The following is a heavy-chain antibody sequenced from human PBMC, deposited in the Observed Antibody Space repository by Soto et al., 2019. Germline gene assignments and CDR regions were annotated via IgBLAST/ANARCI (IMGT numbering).Heavy chain of an antibody. J-gene: IGHJ4*02. V-gene: IGHV3-30-3*01. CDR1: GFTFSSYA. D-gene: IGHD1-20*01. CDR2: ISYDGSNK. CDR3: ARGGYNWKQDLDY. Sequence: GGSLRLSCAASGFTFSSYAMHWVRQAPGKGLEWVAVISYDGSNKYYADSVKGRFTISRDNSKNTLYLQMNSLRAEDTAVYYCARGGYNWKQDLDYWGQGTLVTVSS.